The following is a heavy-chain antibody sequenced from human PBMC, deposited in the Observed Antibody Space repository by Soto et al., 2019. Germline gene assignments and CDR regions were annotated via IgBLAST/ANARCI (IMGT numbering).Heavy chain of an antibody. J-gene: IGHJ6*02. D-gene: IGHD3-10*01. V-gene: IGHV1-69*02. CDR1: GGTFSSYT. CDR3: ASLMSSGYYYGMDV. Sequence: QVQLVQSGAEVKKPGSSVKVSCKASGGTFSSYTISWVRQAPGQGLEWMGRIIPILGIANYAQKFQGRVTITAEKSPRTASMELSSMRSEDTTVYYCASLMSSGYYYGMDVWGQGTTVTVS. CDR2: IIPILGIA.